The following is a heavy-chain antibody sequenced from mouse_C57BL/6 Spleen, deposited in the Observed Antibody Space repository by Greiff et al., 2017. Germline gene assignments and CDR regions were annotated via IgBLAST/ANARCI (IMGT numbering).Heavy chain of an antibody. V-gene: IGHV1-50*01. CDR1: GYTFTSYW. Sequence: QVQLQQPGAELVKPGASVKLSCKASGYTFTSYWMKWVKQRPGQGLEWIGEIDPSDSYTNYNRKFKGKATLTVDTSSSTAYMQLSSLTSEDSAVYYWARRDGDGYYLAWFAYWGQGTLVTVSA. J-gene: IGHJ3*01. D-gene: IGHD2-3*01. CDR2: IDPSDSYT. CDR3: ARRDGDGYYLAWFAY.